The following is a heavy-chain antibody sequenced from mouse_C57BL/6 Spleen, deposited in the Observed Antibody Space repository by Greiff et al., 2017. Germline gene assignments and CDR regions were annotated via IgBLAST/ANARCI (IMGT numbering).Heavy chain of an antibody. CDR3: ARTLNYDYDEGFAY. V-gene: IGHV2-2*01. CDR1: GFSLTSYG. D-gene: IGHD2-4*01. J-gene: IGHJ3*01. CDR2: IWSGGST. Sequence: VQLQQSGPGLVQPSQSLSITCTVSGFSLTSYGVHWVRQSPGKGLEWLGVIWSGGSTDYNAAFISRLSISKDNSKSQVFFKMNSLQADDTAIYYCARTLNYDYDEGFAYWGQGTLVTVSA.